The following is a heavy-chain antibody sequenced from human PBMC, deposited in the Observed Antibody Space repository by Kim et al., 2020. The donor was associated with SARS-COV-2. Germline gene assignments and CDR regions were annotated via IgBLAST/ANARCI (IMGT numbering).Heavy chain of an antibody. Sequence: ADSVKGRFTISRDNSKNTLYLQMNSLRAEDTAVYYCARDAPAAGTHYFDYWGQGTLVTVSS. V-gene: IGHV3-30*07. J-gene: IGHJ4*02. D-gene: IGHD6-13*01. CDR3: ARDAPAAGTHYFDY.